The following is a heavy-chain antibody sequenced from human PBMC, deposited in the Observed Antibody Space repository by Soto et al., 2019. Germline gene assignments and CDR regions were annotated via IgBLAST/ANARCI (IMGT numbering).Heavy chain of an antibody. Sequence: QVQLVQSGAEVKKPGASVKVSCKASGYTFTSYDINWVRQATGHGLEWMGWMNPNRGNTGYAQKLQRRVTMTRNTSISTAYMELSSLRSEDTAAYDCARGRRLPDNWFDPWGQGTLVTVSS. CDR3: ARGRRLPDNWFDP. CDR2: MNPNRGNT. D-gene: IGHD2-2*01. CDR1: GYTFTSYD. V-gene: IGHV1-8*01. J-gene: IGHJ5*02.